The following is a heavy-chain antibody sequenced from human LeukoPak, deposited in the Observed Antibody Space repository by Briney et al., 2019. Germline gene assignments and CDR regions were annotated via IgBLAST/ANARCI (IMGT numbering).Heavy chain of an antibody. D-gene: IGHD6-19*01. J-gene: IGHJ4*02. CDR2: IHPYNGGT. Sequence: ATVKVSCKTSGYTFTAYYVHWVRQAPGQGLEWMGWIHPYNGGTKFAQKFQGRVNITRDTSLSTAYMELSRLTSDDTAIYYCARGASGWYFFDLWGQGTLVTVSS. CDR3: ARGASGWYFFDL. V-gene: IGHV1-2*02. CDR1: GYTFTAYY.